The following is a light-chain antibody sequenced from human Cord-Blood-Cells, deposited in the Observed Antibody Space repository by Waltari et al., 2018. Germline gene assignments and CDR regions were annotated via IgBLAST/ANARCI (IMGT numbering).Light chain of an antibody. Sequence: QSALTQPASVSRSPGQSITISCTGTSSDVGGYNYVSWYQQHPGKAPKPMIYVVSKRPSGVSNRFSGSKSGNTASLTISGLQAEDEADYYCSSYTSSSTLVFGGGTKLTVL. CDR3: SSYTSSSTLV. J-gene: IGLJ3*02. V-gene: IGLV2-14*01. CDR1: SSDVGGYNY. CDR2: VVS.